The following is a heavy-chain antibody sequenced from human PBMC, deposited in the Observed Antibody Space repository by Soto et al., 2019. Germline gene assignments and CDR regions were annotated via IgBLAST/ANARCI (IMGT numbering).Heavy chain of an antibody. D-gene: IGHD5-18*01. CDR2: ISYDGSNK. J-gene: IGHJ4*02. Sequence: PGGSLRLSCAASGFTFSSYGMHWVRQAPGKGLEWVAVISYDGSNKYYADSVKGRFTISRDNSKNTLYLQMNSLRAEDTAVYYCAKSVGLQLTKGYFDYWGQGTLVTVS. CDR3: AKSVGLQLTKGYFDY. V-gene: IGHV3-30*18. CDR1: GFTFSSYG.